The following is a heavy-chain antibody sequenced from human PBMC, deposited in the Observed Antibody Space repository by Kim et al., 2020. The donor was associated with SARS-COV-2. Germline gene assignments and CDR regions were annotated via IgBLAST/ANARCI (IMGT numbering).Heavy chain of an antibody. D-gene: IGHD3-10*01. CDR2: INPSGGST. CDR3: ARDNIGSGADLNIGSYYYGMDV. V-gene: IGHV1-46*01. Sequence: ASVKVSCKASGYTFTSFYMHWVRQAPGQGLEWMGIINPSGGSTTSAQKFQGRVTMTRDTSTSTVYMELSSLRSEDTAVYYCARDNIGSGADLNIGSYYYGMDVWGQGTTVTVSS. J-gene: IGHJ6*02. CDR1: GYTFTSFY.